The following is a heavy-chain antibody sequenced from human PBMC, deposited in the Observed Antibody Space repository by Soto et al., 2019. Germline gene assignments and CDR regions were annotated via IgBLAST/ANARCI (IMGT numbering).Heavy chain of an antibody. CDR1: GYTFTSYD. V-gene: IGHV1-8*01. CDR3: ARAQSLTDVLLWFGELLPIYYYYYMDV. D-gene: IGHD3-10*01. J-gene: IGHJ6*03. Sequence: VASVKVSCKASGYTFTSYDINWVRQATGQGLEWMGWMNPNSGNTGYAQKFQGRVTMTRNTSISTAYMELSSLRSEDTAVYYCARAQSLTDVLLWFGELLPIYYYYYMDVWGKGTTVTVSS. CDR2: MNPNSGNT.